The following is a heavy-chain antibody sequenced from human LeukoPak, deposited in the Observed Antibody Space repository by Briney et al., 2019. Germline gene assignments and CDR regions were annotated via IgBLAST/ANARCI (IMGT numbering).Heavy chain of an antibody. CDR1: GYTFSNYG. Sequence: ASVKVSCKASGYTFSNYGISWVRQAPGLGLEWMGWTRYNGNTNYAQKFQDRVTMTTYTSTTTAYMELRSLESDDTAVYYCARHSGSGWQALGYWGQGTLVTVSS. D-gene: IGHD6-19*01. CDR3: ARHSGSGWQALGY. J-gene: IGHJ4*02. CDR2: TRYNGNT. V-gene: IGHV1-18*04.